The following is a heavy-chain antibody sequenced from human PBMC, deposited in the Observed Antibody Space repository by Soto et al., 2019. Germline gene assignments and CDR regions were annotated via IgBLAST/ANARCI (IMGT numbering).Heavy chain of an antibody. V-gene: IGHV4-34*01. CDR1: GGSFSGYY. D-gene: IGHD6-13*01. CDR2: INHSGST. Sequence: PSETLSLTCAVYGGSFSGYYWSWIRQPPGKGLEWIGEINHSGSTNYNPSLKSRVTISVDTSKNQFSLKLSSVTAADTAVYYCARGGRTYSSSWSSVYYWGQGTLVTVS. CDR3: ARGGRTYSSSWSSVYY. J-gene: IGHJ4*02.